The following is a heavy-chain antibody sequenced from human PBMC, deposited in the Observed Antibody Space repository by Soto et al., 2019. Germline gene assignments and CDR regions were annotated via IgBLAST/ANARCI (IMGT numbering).Heavy chain of an antibody. CDR2: SNHSGGST. D-gene: IGHD3-10*01. CDR1: GDTFTSYY. J-gene: IGHJ5*02. Sequence: QVQLVQSGAEVKKPGASVKVSCQASGDTFTSYYMHWVRQAPGQGLEWMGISNHSGGSTSYAQKFQGRGTMTRDTSSSAVYMELRSLRSEDTAVYYCATARITRLDWCDPWCQGSMVTVSS. V-gene: IGHV1-46*01. CDR3: ATARITRLDWCDP.